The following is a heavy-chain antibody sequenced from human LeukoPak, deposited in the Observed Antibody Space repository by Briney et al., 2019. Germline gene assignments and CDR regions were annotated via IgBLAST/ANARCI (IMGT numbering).Heavy chain of an antibody. D-gene: IGHD1-1*01. V-gene: IGHV3-48*02. CDR1: GFTFSPYS. CDR2: ILSAGSTT. Sequence: GGSLRLSCAASGFTFSPYSMNWVRQAPGKGLEWISYILSAGSTTYYADSVKGRFTISRDNAKKSLYLQMNSLRDEDTAVYYCAKIRTVSGTRDFQHWGQGTLVTVSS. CDR3: AKIRTVSGTRDFQH. J-gene: IGHJ1*01.